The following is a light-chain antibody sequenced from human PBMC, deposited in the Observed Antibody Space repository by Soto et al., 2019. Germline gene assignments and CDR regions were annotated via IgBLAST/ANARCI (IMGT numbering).Light chain of an antibody. V-gene: IGLV2-23*01. J-gene: IGLJ1*01. CDR2: EGS. CDR3: CSYAGSSTSV. CDR1: SSDVGSYNL. Sequence: QSVLTQPASVSGSPGRSITISCTGTSSDVGSYNLVSWYQQHPGKAPKPMIYEGSKRPSGVSIRFSGSKSGNTASLTISGLQAEDEADYYCCSYAGSSTSVFGTGTKVTVL.